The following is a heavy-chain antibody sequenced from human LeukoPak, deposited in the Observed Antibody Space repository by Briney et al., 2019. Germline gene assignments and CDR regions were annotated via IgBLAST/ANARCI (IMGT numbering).Heavy chain of an antibody. J-gene: IGHJ4*02. Sequence: GGTLRLSCAGSGFTFSTYGMTWVRQAPGKELEWVGFIRSKIYGGTAEYAASVQGRFTISRDDSKGIVYLQMNSLKTEDTAVYYCTRDQTPYYWGQGTLVTVSS. V-gene: IGHV3-49*04. CDR2: IRSKIYGGTA. CDR3: TRDQTPYY. CDR1: GFTFSTYG.